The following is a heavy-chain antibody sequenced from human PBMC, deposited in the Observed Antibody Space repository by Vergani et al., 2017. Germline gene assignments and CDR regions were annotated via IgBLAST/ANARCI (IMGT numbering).Heavy chain of an antibody. CDR2: IHTSGST. Sequence: QVQLQESGPGLVKPSQTLYLTCTVSGGSINSHNYYWSWIRHPAGKGLGWIGRIHTSGSTNYNPARKSRVTMSENTSKNQFSLNLTFVTAADTAVYFCARGSXLGGSCYWPHFDYWGQGILVTVSS. CDR1: GGSINSHNYY. CDR3: ARGSXLGGSCYWPHFDY. D-gene: IGHD2-15*01. J-gene: IGHJ4*02. V-gene: IGHV4-61*02.